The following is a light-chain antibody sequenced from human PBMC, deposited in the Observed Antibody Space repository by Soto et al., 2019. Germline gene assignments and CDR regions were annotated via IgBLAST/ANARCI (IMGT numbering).Light chain of an antibody. V-gene: IGKV1-5*03. Sequence: DIQMTQSPSTLSGSVGDRVTITCRASQTISSWLAWYQQKPGKAPKLLIYKASTLKSGVPSRFSGSGFGTEFSLTISSLQPDDFASYYCQHLRTFGQGTKVDIK. CDR2: KAS. CDR1: QTISSW. CDR3: QHLRT. J-gene: IGKJ1*01.